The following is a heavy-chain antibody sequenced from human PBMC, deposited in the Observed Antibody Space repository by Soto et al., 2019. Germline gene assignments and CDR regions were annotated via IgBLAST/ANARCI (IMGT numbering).Heavy chain of an antibody. CDR1: GGSFSGYY. V-gene: IGHV4-34*01. J-gene: IGHJ4*02. CDR2: INHSGST. CDR3: AMISSSSGFGY. Sequence: SETLSLTCAVYGGSFSGYYWSWTRQPPGKGLEWIGEINHSGSTNYNPSLKSRVTISVDTSKNQFSLKLSSVTAADTAVYYRAMISSSSGFGYWGQGTLVTVSS. D-gene: IGHD6-6*01.